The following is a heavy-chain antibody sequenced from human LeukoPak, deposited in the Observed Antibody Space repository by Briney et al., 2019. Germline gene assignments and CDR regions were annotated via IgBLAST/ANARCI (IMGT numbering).Heavy chain of an antibody. CDR2: IGGSGSDT. J-gene: IGHJ6*02. CDR3: AKTLRDLEWLTGELDV. Sequence: GGSLRLSCAASGFTFSSYGMHWVRQTPGKGLEWVSAIGGSGSDTSYTDSVKGRFTISRDNSKSTLYLQMNSLRAEDMAVYHCAKTLRDLEWLTGELDVWGQGTAVTVSS. V-gene: IGHV3-23*01. CDR1: GFTFSSYG. D-gene: IGHD3-3*01.